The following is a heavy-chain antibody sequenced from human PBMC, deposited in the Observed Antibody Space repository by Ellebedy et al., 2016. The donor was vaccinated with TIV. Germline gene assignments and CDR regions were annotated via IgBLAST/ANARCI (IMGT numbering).Heavy chain of an antibody. J-gene: IGHJ5*02. CDR3: ASQGGDTAMVSGPKWFDP. CDR2: INHSGST. V-gene: IGHV4-34*01. Sequence: SETLSLTXAVYGGSFSGYYWSWIRQPPGKGLEWIGEINHSGSTNYNPSLKSRVTISVDTSKNQFSLKLSSVTAADTAVYYCASQGGDTAMVSGPKWFDPWGQGTLVTVSS. CDR1: GGSFSGYY. D-gene: IGHD5-18*01.